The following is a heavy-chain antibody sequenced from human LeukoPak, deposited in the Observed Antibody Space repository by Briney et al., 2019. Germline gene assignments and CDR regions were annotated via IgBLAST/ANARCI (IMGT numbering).Heavy chain of an antibody. V-gene: IGHV3-43*01. CDR1: GFTFDDYT. J-gene: IGHJ4*02. CDR2: ISWDGGST. Sequence: PGGSLRLSCAASGFTFDDYTMHWVRQAPGKGLEWVSLISWDGGSTYYADSVKGRFTISRDNSKNTLYLQMNSLRAEDTAVYYCAKDLPNYGDYPYEYYFDYWGQGTLVTVSS. D-gene: IGHD4-17*01. CDR3: AKDLPNYGDYPYEYYFDY.